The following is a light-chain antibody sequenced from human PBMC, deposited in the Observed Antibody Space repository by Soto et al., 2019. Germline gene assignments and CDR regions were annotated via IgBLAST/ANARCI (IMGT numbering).Light chain of an antibody. CDR1: QNISVW. CDR3: QQYDSSSPT. CDR2: DAS. Sequence: DIRMTQSPSTLSASVGDGVTITCRASQNISVWLAWYQQRPGKAPKFLIYDASSLETGVPSRFSGSGSGTEFTHTIRSLQPDDFATYYCQQYDSSSPTFGQGTKLEIK. J-gene: IGKJ2*01. V-gene: IGKV1-5*01.